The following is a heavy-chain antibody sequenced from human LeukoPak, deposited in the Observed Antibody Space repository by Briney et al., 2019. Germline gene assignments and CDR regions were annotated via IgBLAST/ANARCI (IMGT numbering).Heavy chain of an antibody. J-gene: IGHJ4*02. CDR1: GYTFTGYY. CDR2: INPNSGGT. CDR3: ARGSATIDPSGLFDY. Sequence: ASVKVSCKASGYTFTGYYMHWVRQAPGQGLEWMGRINPNSGGTNYAQKFQGRVTMTRDTSISTAYMELSRLRSDDTAVYFCARGSATIDPSGLFDYWGQGTLVTVSS. V-gene: IGHV1-2*06. D-gene: IGHD5-12*01.